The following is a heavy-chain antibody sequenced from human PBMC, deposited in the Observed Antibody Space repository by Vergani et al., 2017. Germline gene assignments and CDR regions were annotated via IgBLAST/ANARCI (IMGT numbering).Heavy chain of an antibody. D-gene: IGHD3-10*01. Sequence: EVQLLESGGGLVQPGGSRRLSCAGSGFTFDTYTMACVRQAPGKGLEWVATISSGGGDIFYAESVKGRFTISRDNSKNTLFLQMNSLKDEDTAVYYCTTAWGLYYLHGEYFQYWGRGTLVSVSS. J-gene: IGHJ1*01. CDR3: TTAWGLYYLHGEYFQY. CDR1: GFTFDTYT. CDR2: ISSGGGDI. V-gene: IGHV3-23*01.